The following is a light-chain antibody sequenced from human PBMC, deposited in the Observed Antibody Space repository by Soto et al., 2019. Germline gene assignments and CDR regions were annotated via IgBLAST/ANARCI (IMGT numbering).Light chain of an antibody. V-gene: IGLV2-14*01. J-gene: IGLJ2*01. CDR3: SSYTSSNTLV. CDR1: SSDVGGFNY. Sequence: QSALTQPASVSGSPGQSITISCTGTSSDVGGFNYVSWYQHHPGKVPKLMIYEVSNRPSGVSNRFSGSKSGNTASLTISGLQAEDEGDNYCSSYTSSNTLVFGRGTKLTVL. CDR2: EVS.